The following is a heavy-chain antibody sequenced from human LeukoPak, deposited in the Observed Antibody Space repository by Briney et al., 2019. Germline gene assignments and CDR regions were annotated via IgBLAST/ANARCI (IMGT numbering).Heavy chain of an antibody. V-gene: IGHV3-49*04. D-gene: IGHD5-18*01. CDR2: IRSKAYGGTT. J-gene: IGHJ6*02. CDR3: TRDPPNSYGYGSRRNYYYYGMDV. Sequence: PGGSLRLSCAASGFTFSSYAMSWVRQAPGKGLEWVGFIRSKAYGGTTEYAASVKGRFTISRDDSKSIAYRQMNSLKTEDTAVYYCTRDPPNSYGYGSRRNYYYYGMDVWGQGTTVTVSS. CDR1: GFTFSSYA.